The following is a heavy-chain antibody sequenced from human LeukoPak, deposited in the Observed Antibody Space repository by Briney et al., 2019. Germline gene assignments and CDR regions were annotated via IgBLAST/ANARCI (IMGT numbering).Heavy chain of an antibody. CDR1: DYSISSGYY. CDR3: ARRQTLTTVTTNLYYFDY. CDR2: IYHSGST. J-gene: IGHJ4*02. V-gene: IGHV4-38-2*01. D-gene: IGHD4-11*01. Sequence: SETLSLACAVSDYSISSGYYWGWIRQPPGKGLEWIGSIYHSGSTYYNPSLKSRVTISVDTSKNQFSLKLSSVTAADTAVYYCARRQTLTTVTTNLYYFDYWGQGTLVTVSS.